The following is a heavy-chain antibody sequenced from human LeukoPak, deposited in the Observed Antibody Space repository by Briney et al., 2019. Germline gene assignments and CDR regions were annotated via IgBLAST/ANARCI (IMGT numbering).Heavy chain of an antibody. J-gene: IGHJ5*02. Sequence: SETLSLTCAVYGGSFSGYYWSWIRQPPGKGLEWIGEINHSGSTNYNPSLKSRVTISVGTSKNQFSLKLSSVTAADTAVYYCARAQSIAAAGTGNWFDPWGQGTLVTVSS. V-gene: IGHV4-34*01. CDR3: ARAQSIAAAGTGNWFDP. CDR1: GGSFSGYY. D-gene: IGHD6-13*01. CDR2: INHSGST.